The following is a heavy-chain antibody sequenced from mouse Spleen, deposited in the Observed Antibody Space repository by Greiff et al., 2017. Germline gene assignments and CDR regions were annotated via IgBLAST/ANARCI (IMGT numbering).Heavy chain of an antibody. CDR2: IRNKANGYTT. D-gene: IGHD1-1*01. CDR3: ARSPTPNYFDY. J-gene: IGHJ2*01. Sequence: EVKVVESGGGLVQPGGSLSLSCAASGFTFTDSYMSWVRQPPGKALEWLGFIRNKANGYTTEYSASVKGRFTISRDNSQSILYLQMNALRAEDSATYYCARSPTPNYFDYWGQGTTLTVSS. V-gene: IGHV7-3*01. CDR1: GFTFTDSY.